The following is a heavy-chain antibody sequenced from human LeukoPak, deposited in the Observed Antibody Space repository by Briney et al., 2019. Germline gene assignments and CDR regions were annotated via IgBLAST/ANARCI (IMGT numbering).Heavy chain of an antibody. D-gene: IGHD2-2*01. CDR2: IYSGGST. CDR3: ARAYCSSTSCFLYFDY. CDR1: GFTVSSNY. V-gene: IGHV3-66*02. Sequence: GGSPRLSCAAPGFTVSSNYMSWVRQAPGKGLEWVSVIYSGGSTYYADSVKGRFTISRDNSKNTLYLQMNSLRAEDTAVYYCARAYCSSTSCFLYFDYWGQGTLVTVSS. J-gene: IGHJ4*02.